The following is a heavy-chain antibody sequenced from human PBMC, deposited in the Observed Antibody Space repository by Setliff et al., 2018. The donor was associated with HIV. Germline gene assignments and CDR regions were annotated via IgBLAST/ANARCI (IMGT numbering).Heavy chain of an antibody. CDR2: IYGTGST. J-gene: IGHJ4*02. CDR1: GGSIGGFY. CDR3: ARDPPGYGDSNDY. V-gene: IGHV4-4*07. Sequence: SETLSLTCTVSGGSIGGFYWNWIRQSAGKGLQWIGRIYGTGSTKYNPSLKSRLTMSVDTSKNQFSLNLSSVTAVDTAVYYCARDPPGYGDSNDYWGQGTLVTVSS. D-gene: IGHD4-17*01.